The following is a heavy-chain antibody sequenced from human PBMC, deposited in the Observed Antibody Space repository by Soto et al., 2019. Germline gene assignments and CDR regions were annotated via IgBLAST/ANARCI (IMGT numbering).Heavy chain of an antibody. D-gene: IGHD3-3*01. V-gene: IGHV4-59*01. CDR3: ADYDFWSGYYKY. J-gene: IGHJ4*01. Sequence: PSETLSLTCTVSGGSISFYYWSWIRQPPGKGLEWNGHIYYKVNTNYNPSHNSRVTMSVDTSKNQFSLKLNSVTAADTAVYYCADYDFWSGYYKYWGHGMLVTVSS. CDR2: IYYKVNT. CDR1: GGSISFYY.